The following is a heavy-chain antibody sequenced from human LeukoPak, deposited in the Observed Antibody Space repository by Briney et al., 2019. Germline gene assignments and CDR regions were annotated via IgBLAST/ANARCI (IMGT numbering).Heavy chain of an antibody. J-gene: IGHJ4*02. D-gene: IGHD3-9*01. CDR2: ISAYSGNT. Sequence: ASVKVSCKASGYTFTSYGISWVRQAPGQGLEWMGWISAYSGNTNYAQKLQGRVTMTTDTSTSTAYMELRSLRSDDTAVYYCARDLVGGSYYHILTGYPYWGQGTLVTVSS. CDR1: GYTFTSYG. V-gene: IGHV1-18*01. CDR3: ARDLVGGSYYHILTGYPY.